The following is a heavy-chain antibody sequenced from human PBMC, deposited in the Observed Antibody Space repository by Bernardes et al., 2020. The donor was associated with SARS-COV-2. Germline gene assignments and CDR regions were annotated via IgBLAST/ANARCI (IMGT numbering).Heavy chain of an antibody. CDR3: AKAVHGDYVCPFDD. CDR1: GFTFSTYA. D-gene: IGHD4-17*01. Sequence: WGSLRLSCAASGFTFSTYAMSWVRQAPGKGLEWVSVISGSGFNTYYADFVKGRFTISRDNSKNTVYLQMNSLRAEDTAIYYCAKAVHGDYVCPFDDWGQGTMVTVTS. CDR2: ISGSGFNT. J-gene: IGHJ4*02. V-gene: IGHV3-23*01.